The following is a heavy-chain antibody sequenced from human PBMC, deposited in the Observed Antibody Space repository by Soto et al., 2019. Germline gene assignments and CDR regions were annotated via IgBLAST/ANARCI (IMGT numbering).Heavy chain of an antibody. V-gene: IGHV3-23*01. CDR1: GFTFSSYA. J-gene: IGHJ6*02. CDR3: AKDRFNISRHFDWLLSHLGPYYYYYGMDV. D-gene: IGHD3-9*01. Sequence: GGSLRLSCAASGFTFSSYAMSWVRQAPGKGLEWVSAISGSGGSTYYADSVKGRFTISRDNSKNTLYLQMNSLRAEDTAVYYCAKDRFNISRHFDWLLSHLGPYYYYYGMDVWGQGTTVTVSS. CDR2: ISGSGGST.